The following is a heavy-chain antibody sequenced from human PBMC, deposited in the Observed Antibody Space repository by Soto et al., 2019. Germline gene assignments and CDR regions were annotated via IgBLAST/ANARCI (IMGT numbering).Heavy chain of an antibody. Sequence: LSLTCTVSGGSISSGGYYWSWIRQPPGKGLEWIGYIYYSGSTNYNPSLKSRVTISVDTSKNQFSLKLSSVTAADTAVYYCARGSSWLASVAGTFDYWGQGTLVTVSS. CDR3: ARGSSWLASVAGTFDY. J-gene: IGHJ4*02. V-gene: IGHV4-61*08. CDR1: GGSISSGGYY. CDR2: IYYSGST. D-gene: IGHD6-13*01.